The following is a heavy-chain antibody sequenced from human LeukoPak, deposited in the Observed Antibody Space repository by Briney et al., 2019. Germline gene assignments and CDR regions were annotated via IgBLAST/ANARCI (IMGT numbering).Heavy chain of an antibody. CDR1: GFTFSSYA. Sequence: PGGSLRLSCAASGFTFSSYAMSWVRQAPVKGLEWVSAISGSGGSTYYADSVKGRFTISRDNSKNTLYLQMNSLRAEDTAVYYCAKVQRGRLLMYAFDIWGQGTMVTVSS. CDR3: AKVQRGRLLMYAFDI. J-gene: IGHJ3*02. V-gene: IGHV3-23*01. CDR2: ISGSGGST. D-gene: IGHD2-8*01.